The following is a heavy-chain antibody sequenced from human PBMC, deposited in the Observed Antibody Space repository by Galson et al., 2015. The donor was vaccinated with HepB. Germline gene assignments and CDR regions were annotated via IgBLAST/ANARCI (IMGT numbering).Heavy chain of an antibody. J-gene: IGHJ6*02. Sequence: SVKVSCKVSGYTLTELSMHWVRQAPGKGLEWMGGFDPEDGETIYAQKFQGRVTMTEDTSTDTAYMELSSLRSEDTAVYYCARDQGYYGSGSYQPYYYYGMDVWGQGTTVTVSS. CDR1: GYTLTELS. D-gene: IGHD3-10*01. V-gene: IGHV1-24*01. CDR3: ARDQGYYGSGSYQPYYYYGMDV. CDR2: FDPEDGET.